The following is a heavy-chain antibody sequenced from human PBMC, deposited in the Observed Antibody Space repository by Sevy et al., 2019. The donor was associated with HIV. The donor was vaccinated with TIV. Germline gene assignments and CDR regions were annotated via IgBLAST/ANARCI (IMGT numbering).Heavy chain of an antibody. CDR2: FDPEDDKT. CDR3: ATTKDYYESSGYPFDY. Sequence: ASVNVSCKVSGSTLTKLSMHWVRQAPGKGLEWVATFDPEDDKTIYAQQFQGRVTMTEDTSTDTAYMELKSLRSEDTAVYYCATTKDYYESSGYPFDYWGQGTQVTVSS. V-gene: IGHV1-24*01. CDR1: GSTLTKLS. J-gene: IGHJ4*02. D-gene: IGHD3-22*01.